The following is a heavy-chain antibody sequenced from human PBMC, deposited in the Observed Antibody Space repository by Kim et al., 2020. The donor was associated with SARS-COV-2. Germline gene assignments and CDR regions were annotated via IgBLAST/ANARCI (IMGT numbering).Heavy chain of an antibody. CDR3: AKPRGHGSGTYYNWNYGLDV. J-gene: IGHJ6*02. Sequence: GGSLRLSCATSGFTFSNYGIHWVRQAAGKGLEWISTISYDGNNNYYADSVKGRFTISRVNSKNTVYLQMNSLRVDDTAVYYCAKPRGHGSGTYYNWNYGLDVWGQGTTVTVSS. CDR2: ISYDGNNN. CDR1: GFTFSNYG. D-gene: IGHD3-10*01. V-gene: IGHV3-30*18.